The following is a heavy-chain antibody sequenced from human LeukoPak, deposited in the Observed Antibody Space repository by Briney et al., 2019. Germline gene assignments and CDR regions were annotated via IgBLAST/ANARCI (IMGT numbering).Heavy chain of an antibody. CDR1: GFTFSSYS. J-gene: IGHJ4*02. CDR3: ARPSIAVAALRAYYFDY. CDR2: ISSSSSYI. Sequence: NPGGSLRLSCAASGFTFSSYSMNWVRQAPGKGLEWVSSISSSSSYIYYADSVKGRFTISRDNAKNSLYLQMNSLRAEDTAVYYCARPSIAVAALRAYYFDYWGQGTLVTVSS. V-gene: IGHV3-21*04. D-gene: IGHD6-19*01.